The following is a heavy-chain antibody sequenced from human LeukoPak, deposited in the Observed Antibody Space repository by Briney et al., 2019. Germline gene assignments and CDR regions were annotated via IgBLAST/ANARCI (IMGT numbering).Heavy chain of an antibody. CDR3: ARDFAWLADY. Sequence: GGSLRLSCAASGFTFSRYAMHWVRQAPGKGLEWVAVISNDGSNKCYADSVKGRFTISRDNSKNTLYLQMDSLRAEDTAVYYCARDFAWLADYWGQGTLVTVSS. V-gene: IGHV3-30-3*01. D-gene: IGHD6-19*01. CDR2: ISNDGSNK. J-gene: IGHJ4*02. CDR1: GFTFSRYA.